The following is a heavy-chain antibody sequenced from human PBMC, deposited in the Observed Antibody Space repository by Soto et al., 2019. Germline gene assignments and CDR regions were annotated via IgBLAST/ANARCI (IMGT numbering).Heavy chain of an antibody. J-gene: IGHJ3*01. D-gene: IGHD3-3*01. V-gene: IGHV2-5*01. CDR2: IYWNDDK. CDR1: GFSLSNSGVG. CDR3: AHRSFANDAFDV. Sequence: QITWKESGHTLVKPTQTLTLTCAFSGFSLSNSGVGVGWIRQPPGKALEWLALIYWNDDKHSSTSLKSRLTIAKDTSKNQVVRTMTNMDPVDTATYYCAHRSFANDAFDVWGQGTMVTVSS.